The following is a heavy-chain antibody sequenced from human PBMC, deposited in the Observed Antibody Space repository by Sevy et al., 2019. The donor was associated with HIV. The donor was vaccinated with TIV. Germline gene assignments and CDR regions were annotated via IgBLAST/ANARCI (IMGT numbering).Heavy chain of an antibody. CDR1: GFTFSNAW. Sequence: GGSLRLSCAASGFTFSNAWMKWVRQAPGKGLEWVGRIKSKTDGGTTDYAAPVKGRFTISRDDSKNTLYLQMNSLKTEDTAVYYCTTDDYYDSSDFDYWGQGTLITVSS. CDR2: IKSKTDGGTT. J-gene: IGHJ4*02. D-gene: IGHD3-22*01. CDR3: TTDDYYDSSDFDY. V-gene: IGHV3-15*07.